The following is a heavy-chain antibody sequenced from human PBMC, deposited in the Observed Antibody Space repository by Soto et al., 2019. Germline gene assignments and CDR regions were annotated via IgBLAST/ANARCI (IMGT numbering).Heavy chain of an antibody. J-gene: IGHJ4*02. CDR2: IWRDGNNI. CDR1: GFTFTSYA. Sequence: PGGSLRLSCTASGFTFTSYAMHWVRQAPGKGLEWVAVIWRDGNNIYYANSVKGRFTISRDNSKNTLWLQMNSLRAEDTATYYCAREDFYNPYSFAYGGQGTRVP. V-gene: IGHV3-33*01. D-gene: IGHD2-15*01. CDR3: AREDFYNPYSFAY.